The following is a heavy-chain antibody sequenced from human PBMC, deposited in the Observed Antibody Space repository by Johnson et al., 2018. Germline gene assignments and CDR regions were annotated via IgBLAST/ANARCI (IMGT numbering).Heavy chain of an antibody. CDR2: ISSNGGST. J-gene: IGHJ6*03. CDR1: GFTFSSYA. CDR3: AGDGYDFWGGDYREHGYYYYMDV. Sequence: VQLVESGGGLVQPGGSLRLSCAASGFTFSSYAMHWVRQAPGKGLEYVSVISSNGGSTYHANSVKGRFTISRDNSKNTLYLQMGSLRAEDMAVYYCAGDGYDFWGGDYREHGYYYYMDVWGKGTTVTVSS. D-gene: IGHD3-3*01. V-gene: IGHV3-64*01.